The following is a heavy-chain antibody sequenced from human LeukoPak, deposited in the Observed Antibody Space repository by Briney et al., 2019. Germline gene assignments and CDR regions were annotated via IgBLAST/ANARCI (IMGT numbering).Heavy chain of an antibody. V-gene: IGHV5-51*01. J-gene: IGHJ4*02. CDR2: IYPGDSGT. Sequence: GESLKISCKGSGYSFTSYWIGWVRQMPGKGLEWMGSIYPGDSGTRYSPSFQGQATISADKSISTAYLQWSSLKASDTAMYYCARGLIASRRGIMDYWGQGTLVTVSS. CDR3: ARGLIASRRGIMDY. CDR1: GYSFTSYW. D-gene: IGHD6-6*01.